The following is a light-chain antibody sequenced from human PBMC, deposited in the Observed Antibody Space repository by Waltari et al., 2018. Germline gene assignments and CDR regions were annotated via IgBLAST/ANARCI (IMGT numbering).Light chain of an antibody. Sequence: DIQMTQSPSFLSASVGDRVTITCRASQSISSYLNWYQQKPGKAPKLLIYAASSLQSGVPSRFSGSGSGTDFTLTISSLQPEDFATYFCQQTYSALCCTFGQGTKLEIK. J-gene: IGKJ2*02. CDR3: QQTYSALCCT. CDR2: AAS. CDR1: QSISSY. V-gene: IGKV1-39*01.